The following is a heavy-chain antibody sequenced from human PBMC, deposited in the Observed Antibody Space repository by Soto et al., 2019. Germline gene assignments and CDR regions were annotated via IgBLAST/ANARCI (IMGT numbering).Heavy chain of an antibody. Sequence: QVQLVQSGAEVKKPGASVEVSCKASGYTFTSYYMHWVRQAPGQGLEWMGIINPSGGSTSYAQKFQGRVTMTRDTSTSTVYMELSSLRSEDTAVYYCARAGSPYDILTGYLTGGSIYPKYGMDVWGQGTTVTVSS. D-gene: IGHD3-9*01. V-gene: IGHV1-46*01. CDR2: INPSGGST. J-gene: IGHJ6*02. CDR3: ARAGSPYDILTGYLTGGSIYPKYGMDV. CDR1: GYTFTSYY.